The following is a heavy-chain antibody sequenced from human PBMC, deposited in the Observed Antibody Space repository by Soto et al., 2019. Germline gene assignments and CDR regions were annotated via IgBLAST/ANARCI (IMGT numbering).Heavy chain of an antibody. CDR2: INPNSGGT. CDR1: GYTFTGYY. V-gene: IGHV1-2*04. D-gene: IGHD5-12*01. CDR3: AKTFGRYSNLAQRYMDV. J-gene: IGHJ6*03. Sequence: ASVKVSCKASGYTFTGYYMHWVRQAPGQGLEWMGWINPNSGGTNYAQKFQGWVTMTRDTSISTAYMELSSLRAEDTAVYYCAKTFGRYSNLAQRYMDVWGNGTTVTVSS.